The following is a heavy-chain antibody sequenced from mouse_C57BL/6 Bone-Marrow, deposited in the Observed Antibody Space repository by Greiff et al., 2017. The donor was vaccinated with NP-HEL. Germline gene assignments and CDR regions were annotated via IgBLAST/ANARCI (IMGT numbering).Heavy chain of an antibody. CDR3: ARSEVTPYYYAIDY. CDR2: IHPNSGST. V-gene: IGHV1-64*01. Sequence: QVQLQQSGAELVKPGASVKLSCKASGYTFTSYWMHWVKQRPGQGLEWIGMIHPNSGSTNYNEKFKSKATLTVDKSSSTAYMQLSSLTSEDSAVYYCARSEVTPYYYAIDYWGQGTSVTVSS. CDR1: GYTFTSYW. J-gene: IGHJ4*01. D-gene: IGHD2-2*01.